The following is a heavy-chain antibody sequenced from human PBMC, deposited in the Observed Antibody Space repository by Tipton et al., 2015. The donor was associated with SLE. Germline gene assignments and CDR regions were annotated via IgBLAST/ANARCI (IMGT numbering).Heavy chain of an antibody. J-gene: IGHJ4*02. CDR3: ASGGYSSVTDY. D-gene: IGHD6-19*01. Sequence: TLSLTCTVSGGSISSHYWSWIRQPPGKGLEWIGYIYYSGSTNYNPSLKSRVTISVDTSKNQFSLKLSSVTAADTAVYYCASGGYSSVTDYWGQGTLVTVSS. CDR2: IYYSGST. V-gene: IGHV4-59*11. CDR1: GGSISSHY.